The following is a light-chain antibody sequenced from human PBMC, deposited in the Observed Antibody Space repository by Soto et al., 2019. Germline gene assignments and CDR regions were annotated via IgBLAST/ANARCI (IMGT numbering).Light chain of an antibody. J-gene: IGKJ4*01. Sequence: EVVMTQSPATLSVSPGERATLSCSASQTVRDNLGWYQQKPGQPPRLLIYGATTRATGIPARFSGSGSGTEFTLTISSLQSEDFAVYYCQQYNNWPLTFGGGTKVDIK. V-gene: IGKV3D-15*01. CDR1: QTVRDN. CDR2: GAT. CDR3: QQYNNWPLT.